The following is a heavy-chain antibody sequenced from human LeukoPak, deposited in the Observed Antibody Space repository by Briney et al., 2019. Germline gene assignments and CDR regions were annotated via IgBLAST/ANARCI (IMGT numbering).Heavy chain of an antibody. D-gene: IGHD5-18*01. J-gene: IGHJ4*02. CDR3: ARDGVATLRGYSYGYYFDY. V-gene: IGHV3-21*01. CDR1: GFTFSSYS. Sequence: PGGSLRLSCAASGFTFSSYSMNWVRQAPGKGLEWVSSISSSSSYIYYADSVKGRFTISRDNAKNSLYLQMNSLRAEDTAVYYCARDGVATLRGYSYGYYFDYWGQGTLVTVSS. CDR2: ISSSSSYI.